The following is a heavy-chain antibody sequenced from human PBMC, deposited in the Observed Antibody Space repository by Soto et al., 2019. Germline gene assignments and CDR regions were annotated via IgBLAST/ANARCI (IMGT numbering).Heavy chain of an antibody. J-gene: IGHJ6*02. Sequence: SETLSLTCTPSGGSISSYYRSWIRQPPGTGLEWIGYIYYSGSTNYNPSLKSRVTISVDTSTNHFSLKLSSVTAADTAVYYCARLVVTTNDYYYYGMDVWGQGTTVTVSS. CDR1: GGSISSYY. D-gene: IGHD2-21*02. CDR3: ARLVVTTNDYYYYGMDV. CDR2: IYYSGST. V-gene: IGHV4-59*01.